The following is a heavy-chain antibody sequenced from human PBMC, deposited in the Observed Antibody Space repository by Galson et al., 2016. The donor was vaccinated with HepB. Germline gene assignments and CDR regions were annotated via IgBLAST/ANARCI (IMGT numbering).Heavy chain of an antibody. D-gene: IGHD3-9*01. CDR2: IPVFGPA. CDR1: GGTFSNYA. CDR3: ARDVDDVLTGYGY. V-gene: IGHV1-69*13. J-gene: IGHJ4*02. Sequence: SVKVSCKASGGTFSNYAISWVRQAPGQGLEWMGMIPVFGPANYAQKFQGRVTISADESTNTAYVELSGLRSEDTAVYYCARDVDDVLTGYGYWGQGTLVTVSS.